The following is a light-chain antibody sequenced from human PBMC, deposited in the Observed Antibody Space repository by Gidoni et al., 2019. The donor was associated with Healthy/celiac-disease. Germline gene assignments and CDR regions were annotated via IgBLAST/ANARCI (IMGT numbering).Light chain of an antibody. J-gene: IGLJ1*01. CDR3: QSYDSSLSGYV. V-gene: IGLV1-40*01. CDR1: SSNIGAGYD. CDR2: GNS. Sequence: QSVLTPPPSVSGAPGPRVTISCTGSSSNIGAGYDVHWYQQLPGTAPKLLIYGNSNRPSGVPDRFAGAKSGTSASLAITGLQAEDEADYYCQSYDSSLSGYVCGTGTKVTVL.